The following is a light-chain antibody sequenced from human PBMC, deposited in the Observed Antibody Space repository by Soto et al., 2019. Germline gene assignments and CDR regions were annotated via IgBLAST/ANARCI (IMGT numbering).Light chain of an antibody. V-gene: IGLV2-14*03. CDR2: DVT. J-gene: IGLJ2*01. CDR3: SAYTSTSTLL. Sequence: QSALTQPASVSGSPGQSITISCTGTSSDVGAYNHVSWYQQHPGKAPKVMIYDVTDRPSGVSNRFSGSRSGNTASLTISGLQAEDEADYYCSAYTSTSTLLFGGGTQLTVL. CDR1: SSDVGAYNH.